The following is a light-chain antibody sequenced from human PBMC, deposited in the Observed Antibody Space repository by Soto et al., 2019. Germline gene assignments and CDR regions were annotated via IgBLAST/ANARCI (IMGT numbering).Light chain of an antibody. Sequence: EIVLTQSPGTLSLSPGERATLSCRASQSVSSTYLAWYQQRPGQAPRLLIYGASSRATGIPDRFSGSGSGTDFTLTISRLESEDFAVYYCQQYRSSPYTFGQGTKLDIK. CDR2: GAS. CDR3: QQYRSSPYT. J-gene: IGKJ2*01. CDR1: QSVSSTY. V-gene: IGKV3-20*01.